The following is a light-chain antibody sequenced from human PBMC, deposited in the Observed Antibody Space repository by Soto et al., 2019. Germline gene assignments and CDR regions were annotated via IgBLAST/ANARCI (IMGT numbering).Light chain of an antibody. CDR3: QQSYSTLGTT. V-gene: IGKV1-39*01. CDR1: QSISSY. CDR2: AAS. J-gene: IGKJ4*01. Sequence: DIQMTQSPSSLSASVGDRVTITCRASQSISSYLNWYQQKPGKAPKLLIYAASSLQSGVPSRFXGSGSGTDFTLTISSLQPEDFATYYCQQSYSTLGTTFGGGTKVEIK.